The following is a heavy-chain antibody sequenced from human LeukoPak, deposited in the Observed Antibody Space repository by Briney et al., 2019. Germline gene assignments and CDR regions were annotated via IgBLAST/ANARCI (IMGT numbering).Heavy chain of an antibody. CDR1: GFSLSASGVG. V-gene: IGHV2-5*02. D-gene: IGHD5-12*01. Sequence: SGSTLVNPTQTLTLTCTFSGFSLSASGVGVGWIRQPPGEALEWLALIYWDDDKRFSPSLKSRLTIIKDTSKNQVVLTMTNVNPVDTATYYCARSRGYRSKWYFFDYWGQGTLVSVSS. CDR3: ARSRGYRSKWYFFDY. J-gene: IGHJ4*02. CDR2: IYWDDDK.